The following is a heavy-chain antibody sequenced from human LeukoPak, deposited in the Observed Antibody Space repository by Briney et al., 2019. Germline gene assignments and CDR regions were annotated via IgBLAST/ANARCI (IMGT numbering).Heavy chain of an antibody. V-gene: IGHV3-23*01. CDR2: FSGRGGRT. J-gene: IGHJ6*02. Sequence: GGSLRLSCAASGFTFSSYGMSWVRQAPGEGLEWVSTFSGRGGRTDYADSVKGRFTISRDNSQNRLYLQMNSLRAEDTAVYYCAKRFMDGNYGLGWGYYYYYGMDVWGQGTTVTVSS. D-gene: IGHD4-17*01. CDR3: AKRFMDGNYGLGWGYYYYYGMDV. CDR1: GFTFSSYG.